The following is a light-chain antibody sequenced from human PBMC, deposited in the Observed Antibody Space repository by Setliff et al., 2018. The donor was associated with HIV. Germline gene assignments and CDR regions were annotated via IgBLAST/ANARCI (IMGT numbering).Light chain of an antibody. CDR1: SSDVGSYNL. CDR3: CSYGSSDTFV. V-gene: IGLV2-23*02. CDR2: EVT. Sequence: QSVLTQPASVSGSPGQSITISCTGTSSDVGSYNLVSWYQQRPGKAPKLIMYEVTKWPSGISDRFSGSKSGNTASLTISRLQADDEADYYCCSYGSSDTFVFGTGTKVTVL. J-gene: IGLJ1*01.